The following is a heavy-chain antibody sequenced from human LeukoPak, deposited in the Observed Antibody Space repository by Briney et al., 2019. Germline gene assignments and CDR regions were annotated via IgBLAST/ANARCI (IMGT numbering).Heavy chain of an antibody. J-gene: IGHJ4*02. CDR2: IIAYNGNT. Sequence: ASVKVSCKASGYTFTSYGISWVRQAPGQGLEWMGWIIAYNGNTNYAQKLQGRVTMTTDTSTSTAYMELRSLRSDDTAVYYCARLEGDCSGGSCYRPIDYWGQGTLVTVSS. V-gene: IGHV1-18*01. D-gene: IGHD2-15*01. CDR1: GYTFTSYG. CDR3: ARLEGDCSGGSCYRPIDY.